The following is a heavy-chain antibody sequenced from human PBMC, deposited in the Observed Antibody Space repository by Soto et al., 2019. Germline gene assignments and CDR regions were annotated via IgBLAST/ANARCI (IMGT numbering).Heavy chain of an antibody. CDR2: IIPAGGAG. CDR1: GGTFASLS. V-gene: IGHV1-69*08. Sequence: QVQLEQSGAEVKKPGSSVKVSCRASGGTFASLSINWVRQAPGQGLEWMGRIIPAGGAGNYPQKFQGTGTITADESTRTAYMEVRSLRFDDTAVYYCARMVQSSWFDSWGQGTLVTVSS. D-gene: IGHD2-8*01. CDR3: ARMVQSSWFDS. J-gene: IGHJ5*01.